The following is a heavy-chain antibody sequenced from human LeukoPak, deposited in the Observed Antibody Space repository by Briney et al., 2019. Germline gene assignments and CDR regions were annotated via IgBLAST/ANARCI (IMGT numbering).Heavy chain of an antibody. D-gene: IGHD2-8*01. V-gene: IGHV4-4*07. J-gene: IGHJ6*03. Sequence: SETLSLTCTVSGGSISSYYWTWIRQPAGKGLEWIGRIYTTGSTNYNPSLNSRVTISVDASKNQFSLKVHSVTAADTAVYFCARGRRAYCSHGVCYTGYFYYYYMDVWDTGATVTVSS. CDR1: GGSISSYY. CDR2: IYTTGST. CDR3: ARGRRAYCSHGVCYTGYFYYYYMDV.